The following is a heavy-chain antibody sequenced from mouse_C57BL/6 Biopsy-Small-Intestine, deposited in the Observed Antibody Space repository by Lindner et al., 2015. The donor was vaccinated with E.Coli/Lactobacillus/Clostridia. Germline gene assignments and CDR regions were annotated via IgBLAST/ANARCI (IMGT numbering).Heavy chain of an antibody. Sequence: EVQLQESGAELVRPGASVKLSCTASGFNIKDFYIHWVKQRTEQGLEWIGRIDPEDGETKYAPKFQGKATVTADTSSNTAYLQRGSLTSEDTAVYYCARHWDAYFGYWGQGTTLTVSS. CDR1: GFNIKDFY. J-gene: IGHJ2*01. CDR2: IDPEDGET. V-gene: IGHV14-2*01. CDR3: ARHWDAYFGY. D-gene: IGHD4-1*01.